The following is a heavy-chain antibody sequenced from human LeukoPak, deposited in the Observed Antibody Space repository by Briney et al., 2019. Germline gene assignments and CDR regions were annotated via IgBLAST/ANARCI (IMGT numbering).Heavy chain of an antibody. J-gene: IGHJ4*02. V-gene: IGHV3-48*04. CDR2: ISSSSSTI. D-gene: IGHD3-22*01. CDR1: GFIFSSYS. Sequence: PGGSLRLSCAASGFIFSSYSMNWVRQAPGKGLEWVAYISSSSSTIYYADSVKGRFTISRDSAKNSVYLQMNNLRAEDTAVYYCARDRLGDYDHSGYYDKWGQGTLVTISS. CDR3: ARDRLGDYDHSGYYDK.